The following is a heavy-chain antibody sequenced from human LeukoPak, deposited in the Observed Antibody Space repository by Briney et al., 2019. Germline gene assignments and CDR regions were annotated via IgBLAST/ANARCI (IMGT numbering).Heavy chain of an antibody. D-gene: IGHD1-26*01. J-gene: IGHJ1*01. CDR2: ISYDGSNK. Sequence: PGRSLRLSCAASGFTFSSYAMHWVRQAPGKGLEWVAVISYDGSNKYYADSVKGRFTISRDNSKNTLYLQMNSLRAEDTAVYYCAREVVGATSSEYFQHWGQGTLVTVSS. CDR1: GFTFSSYA. V-gene: IGHV3-30-3*01. CDR3: AREVVGATSSEYFQH.